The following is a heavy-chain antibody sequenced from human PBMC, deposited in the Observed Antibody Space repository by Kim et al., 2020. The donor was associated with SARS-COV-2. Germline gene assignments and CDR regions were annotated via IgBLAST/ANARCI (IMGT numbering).Heavy chain of an antibody. CDR3: ARGPVEQWHGRRTGMDV. V-gene: IGHV3-13*04. CDR1: GFTFSSYD. J-gene: IGHJ6*02. Sequence: GGSLRLSCAASGFTFSSYDMHWVRQATGKGLEWVSAIGTAGDTYYPGSVKGRFTISRENAKNSLYLQMNSLRAGDTAVYYCARGPVEQWHGRRTGMDVWGQGTTVTVSS. D-gene: IGHD6-19*01. CDR2: IGTAGDT.